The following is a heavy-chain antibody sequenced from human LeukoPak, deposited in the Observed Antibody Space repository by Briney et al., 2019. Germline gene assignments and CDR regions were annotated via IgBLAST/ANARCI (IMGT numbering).Heavy chain of an antibody. CDR1: GYTFTAYY. J-gene: IGHJ5*02. CDR2: IDPNSGAT. Sequence: ASVKVSCRASGYTFTAYYMHWVRQAPGQGPEWVGWIDPNSGATDYAQKFQGRVTMTRDTSISTAYMELSSLMSDDTAVYFCARVKGRYCTTDSCFYFDPWGQGTPVIVSS. CDR3: ARVKGRYCTTDSCFYFDP. V-gene: IGHV1-2*02. D-gene: IGHD2-2*01.